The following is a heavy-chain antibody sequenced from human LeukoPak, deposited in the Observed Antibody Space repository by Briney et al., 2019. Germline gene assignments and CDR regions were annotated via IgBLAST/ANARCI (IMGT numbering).Heavy chain of an antibody. D-gene: IGHD3-10*01. CDR2: IRQDGSEK. Sequence: GGSLRLSCAASGFTFSSYWMSWVRQAPGKGLEWVANIRQDGSEKYYVDSVKGRFTISRDNAKNSLYLQMNSLRAEDTAVYYCAREGGYGSGTDEESWFDPWGQGTLVTVSS. V-gene: IGHV3-7*03. CDR1: GFTFSSYW. CDR3: AREGGYGSGTDEESWFDP. J-gene: IGHJ5*02.